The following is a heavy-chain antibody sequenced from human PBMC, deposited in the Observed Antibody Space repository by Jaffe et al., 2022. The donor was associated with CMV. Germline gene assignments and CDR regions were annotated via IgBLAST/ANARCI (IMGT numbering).Heavy chain of an antibody. CDR2: IYYSGST. V-gene: IGHV4-59*01. J-gene: IGHJ6*03. D-gene: IGHD2-2*01. Sequence: QVQLQESGPGLVKPSETLSLTCTVSGGSISSYYWSWIRQPPGKGLEWIGYIYYSGSTNYNPSLKSRVTISVDTSKNQFSLKLSSVTAADTAVYYCARGIVVVPYNYYYYYYMDVWGKGTTVTVSS. CDR3: ARGIVVVPYNYYYYYYMDV. CDR1: GGSISSYY.